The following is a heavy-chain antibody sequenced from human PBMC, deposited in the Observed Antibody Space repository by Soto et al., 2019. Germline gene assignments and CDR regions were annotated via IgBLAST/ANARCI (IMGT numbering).Heavy chain of an antibody. J-gene: IGHJ6*02. CDR2: INHSGST. CDR3: ARGKGGGYGYYYYYYGMDV. Sequence: PSETLSLTCAVYGGSFSGYYCIWVRQPPVKGLEWIGEINHSGSTNYNPSLKSRVTISVDTSKNQFSLKLSSVTAADTAVYYCARGKGGGYGYYYYYYGMDVWGQGTTVTVSS. D-gene: IGHD5-12*01. CDR1: GGSFSGYY. V-gene: IGHV4-34*01.